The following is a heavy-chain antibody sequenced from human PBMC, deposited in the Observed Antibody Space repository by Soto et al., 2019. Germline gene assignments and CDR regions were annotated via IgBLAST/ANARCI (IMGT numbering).Heavy chain of an antibody. V-gene: IGHV1-69*04. D-gene: IGHD2-15*01. CDR2: IIPFFEIT. J-gene: IGHJ3*02. Sequence: QVQLVQSGGEVQKPWSSVKVSCRASGGTFSTNAFSWVRQSPGQGLEWRGRIIPFFEITNYTQKFQDRITIISDKSSSTPYMELRSLRSDDTAVYFCPRGGWGDAFDIWGQGTLVTVSS. CDR3: PRGGWGDAFDI. CDR1: GGTFSTNA.